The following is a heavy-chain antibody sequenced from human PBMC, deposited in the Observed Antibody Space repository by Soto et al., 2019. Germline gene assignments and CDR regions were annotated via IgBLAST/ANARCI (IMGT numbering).Heavy chain of an antibody. CDR2: IIPLYGTV. Sequence: QDHLAQSGAEVKKTGSSVTVSCKASGGTFNSYGISWVRQAPGHGLDWMGVIIPLYGTVNYAQKFQGRVSITADKSTSTAYMVLSSLRSDDTAVYYCARVRVIRGVIPSHFGLWGQGTLVTVSS. J-gene: IGHJ4*02. CDR3: ARVRVIRGVIPSHFGL. CDR1: GGTFNSYG. D-gene: IGHD3-10*01. V-gene: IGHV1-69*06.